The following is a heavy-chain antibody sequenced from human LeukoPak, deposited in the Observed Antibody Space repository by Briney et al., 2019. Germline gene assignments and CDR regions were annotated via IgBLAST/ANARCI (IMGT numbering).Heavy chain of an antibody. CDR3: ARAGHTAMDGPDYYYYGMDV. V-gene: IGHV1-46*01. CDR1: GYTLTSYY. J-gene: IGHJ6*02. D-gene: IGHD5-18*01. CDR2: INPSGGST. Sequence: GASVKVSCKASGYTLTSYYMHWVRQAPGQGLEWMGIINPSGGSTSYAQKFQGRVTMTRDTSTSTVYMELSSLRSEDTAVYYCARAGHTAMDGPDYYYYGMDVWGQGTTVTVSS.